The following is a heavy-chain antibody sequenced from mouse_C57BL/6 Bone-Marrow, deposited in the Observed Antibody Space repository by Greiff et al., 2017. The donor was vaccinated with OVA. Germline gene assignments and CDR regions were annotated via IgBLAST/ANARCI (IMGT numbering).Heavy chain of an antibody. Sequence: QVQLMESGPGLVQPSQSLSITCTVSGFSLTSYGVHWVRQSPGKGLEWLGVIWRGGSTDYNAAFMSRLSITKVNSKSQVFFKMNSLQADDTAIYYWAKGSTVVAPSEYFDVWGTGTTVTVSS. CDR1: GFSLTSYG. V-gene: IGHV2-5*01. D-gene: IGHD1-1*01. CDR3: AKGSTVVAPSEYFDV. J-gene: IGHJ1*03. CDR2: IWRGGST.